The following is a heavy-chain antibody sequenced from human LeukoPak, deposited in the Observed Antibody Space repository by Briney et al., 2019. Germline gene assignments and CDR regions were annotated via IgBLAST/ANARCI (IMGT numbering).Heavy chain of an antibody. CDR2: ISGSGGFT. J-gene: IGHJ3*02. Sequence: GGSLRLSCAASGFTFSSYAMSWVRQAPGKGLEWVSAISGSGGFTYYADSVKGWFTISRDNSKNTLYLQMNSLRAEDTAVYYCARDWGVVTAIRFFDAFDIWGQGTMVTVSS. D-gene: IGHD2-21*02. CDR1: GFTFSSYA. CDR3: ARDWGVVTAIRFFDAFDI. V-gene: IGHV3-23*01.